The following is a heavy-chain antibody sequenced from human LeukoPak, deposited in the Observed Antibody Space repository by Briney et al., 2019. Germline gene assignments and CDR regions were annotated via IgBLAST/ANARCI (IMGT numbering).Heavy chain of an antibody. CDR3: ARDRYGSGSYYELFYYYYMDV. V-gene: IGHV1-2*02. J-gene: IGHJ6*03. CDR1: GYTFTGYY. D-gene: IGHD3-10*01. Sequence: GASVKVSCKASGYTFTGYYMHWVRQAPGQGLEWMGWINPNSGGTNYAQKFQGRVTMTRDTSISTAYMELSRLRSDDTAVYYCARDRYGSGSYYELFYYYYMDVWGKGTTVTVSS. CDR2: INPNSGGT.